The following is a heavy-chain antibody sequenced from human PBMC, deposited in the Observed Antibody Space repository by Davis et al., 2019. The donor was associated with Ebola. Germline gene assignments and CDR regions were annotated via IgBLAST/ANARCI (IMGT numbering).Heavy chain of an antibody. J-gene: IGHJ6*02. CDR3: ATGVTVTTFYYYGMDV. V-gene: IGHV1-3*01. D-gene: IGHD4-17*01. CDR1: GYTFTSYA. Sequence: ASVKVSCKASGYTFTSYAMHWVRQAPGQRFEWMGWINAGNGNTKYSQKFQGRVTITRDTSASTAYMELSSLRSEDTAVYYCATGVTVTTFYYYGMDVWGQGTTVTVSS. CDR2: INAGNGNT.